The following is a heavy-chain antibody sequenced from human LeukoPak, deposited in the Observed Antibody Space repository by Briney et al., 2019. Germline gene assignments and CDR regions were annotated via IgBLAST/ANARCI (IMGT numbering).Heavy chain of an antibody. D-gene: IGHD4-17*01. CDR2: IYSGGST. J-gene: IGHJ6*02. CDR1: GFPVSSNY. V-gene: IGHV3-66*01. Sequence: GGSLRLSCAASGFPVSSNYMSWVRQAPGKGLEWVSVIYSGGSTYYADSVKGRFTISRDNSKNTLYLQMNSLRAEDTAVYYCARDRHGDYVDYYYYGMDVWGQGTTVTVSS. CDR3: ARDRHGDYVDYYYYGMDV.